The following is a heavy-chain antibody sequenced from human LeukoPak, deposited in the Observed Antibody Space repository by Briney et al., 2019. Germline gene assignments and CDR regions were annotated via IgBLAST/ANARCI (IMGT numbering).Heavy chain of an antibody. CDR3: ARGQFTVTTDYYYGMDV. CDR2: ISHDGNNK. J-gene: IGHJ6*02. CDR1: GFTFSSYA. D-gene: IGHD4-17*01. V-gene: IGHV3-30*04. Sequence: GGSLRLSCAASGFTFSSYALYWVRQAPGKGLEWVAVISHDGNNKYYADSVKGRFTISRDNSKNSLYLQMNSLRDEDTAVYYCARGQFTVTTDYYYGMDVWGQGTTVTVSS.